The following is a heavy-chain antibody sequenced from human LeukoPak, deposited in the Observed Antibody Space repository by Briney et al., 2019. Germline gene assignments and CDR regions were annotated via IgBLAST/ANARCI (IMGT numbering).Heavy chain of an antibody. V-gene: IGHV3-30-3*01. Sequence: GRSLRLSCAASGFTFSSYAMHWVRQAPGKGLEWVAVISYDGSNKYYADSVKGRFTISRDNPKNTLYLQMNSLRAEDTAVYYCARKAGYGDYENGMDVWGQGTTVTVSS. CDR3: ARKAGYGDYENGMDV. J-gene: IGHJ6*02. CDR2: ISYDGSNK. CDR1: GFTFSSYA. D-gene: IGHD4-17*01.